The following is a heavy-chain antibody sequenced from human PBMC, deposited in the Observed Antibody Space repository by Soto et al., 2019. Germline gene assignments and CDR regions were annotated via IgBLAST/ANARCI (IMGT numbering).Heavy chain of an antibody. Sequence: ASVKVSCKASGYTFTSYGISWVRQAPGQGLEWMGWISAYNGNTNYAQKLQGRVTMTTDTSTSTAYMELRSLRSDDTAVYYCGRDGLFWSGYSAPWYFDYWGQGTLVTVSS. CDR1: GYTFTSYG. V-gene: IGHV1-18*01. D-gene: IGHD3-3*01. J-gene: IGHJ4*02. CDR3: GRDGLFWSGYSAPWYFDY. CDR2: ISAYNGNT.